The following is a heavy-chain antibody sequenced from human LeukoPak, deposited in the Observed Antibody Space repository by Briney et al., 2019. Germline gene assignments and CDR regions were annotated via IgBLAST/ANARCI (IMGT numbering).Heavy chain of an antibody. J-gene: IGHJ4*01. D-gene: IGHD6-19*01. CDR3: ARGRRSSGCFDY. CDR1: GGSFSGYY. Sequence: SETLSLTCAVYGGSFSGYYWSWIRQPPGKGLEWIGEINHSGSTNYNPSLKSRVTISVDTSKNQFSLKLSSVTAADTAVYYCARGRRSSGCFDYWGHGTLVTVSS. V-gene: IGHV4-34*01. CDR2: INHSGST.